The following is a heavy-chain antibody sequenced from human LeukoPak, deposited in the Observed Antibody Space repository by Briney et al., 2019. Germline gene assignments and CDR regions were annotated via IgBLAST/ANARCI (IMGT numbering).Heavy chain of an antibody. CDR3: AKDLSRSGEITIFGVVSVRGNDAFDI. D-gene: IGHD3-3*01. Sequence: GGSLRLSCAASGFTFSSYAMSWVRQAPGKGLEWVSAISGSGCSTYYADSVKGRFTISRDNSKNTLYLQMNSLRAEDTAVYYCAKDLSRSGEITIFGVVSVRGNDAFDIWGQGTMVTVSS. J-gene: IGHJ3*02. CDR1: GFTFSSYA. CDR2: ISGSGCST. V-gene: IGHV3-23*01.